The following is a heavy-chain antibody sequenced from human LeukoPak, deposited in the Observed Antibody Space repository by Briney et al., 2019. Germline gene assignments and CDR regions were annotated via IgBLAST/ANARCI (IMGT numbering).Heavy chain of an antibody. D-gene: IGHD4-17*01. CDR3: TKPDYGDYFFHN. CDR2: ISYDGSNK. V-gene: IGHV3-30*18. J-gene: IGHJ4*02. Sequence: PGGSLRLSCAASGFTFSSYAMHWVRQAPGKGLEWVAIISYDGSNKYYADSVKGRFTISRDNSKNTLYLQMNSLRAEDTAVYYCTKPDYGDYFFHNWGQGTLVTVSS. CDR1: GFTFSSYA.